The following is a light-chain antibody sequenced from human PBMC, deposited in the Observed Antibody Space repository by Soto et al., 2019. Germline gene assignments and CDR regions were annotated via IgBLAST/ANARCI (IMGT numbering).Light chain of an antibody. V-gene: IGKV3-20*01. J-gene: IGKJ1*01. CDR2: GAS. Sequence: EIVLPQSPATLSLSPGERATLSCRASQSVSSSYLAWYQQKPGQAPRLLIYGASSRPTGIPDRFSGSGSGTDFTLTISRLEPEDFAVYYCQQYGSSSSWTFGQGTKVDIK. CDR3: QQYGSSSSWT. CDR1: QSVSSSY.